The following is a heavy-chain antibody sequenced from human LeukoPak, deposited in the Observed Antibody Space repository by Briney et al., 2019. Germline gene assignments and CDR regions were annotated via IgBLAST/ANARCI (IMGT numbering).Heavy chain of an antibody. CDR1: GYTFTGYY. J-gene: IGHJ4*02. V-gene: IGHV1-2*02. CDR3: ARGGYYYDSSGYFF. D-gene: IGHD3-22*01. CDR2: INPNSGGT. Sequence: ASVKVSCEASGYTFTGYYMHWVRQAPGQGLEWMGWINPNSGGTNYAQKFQGRVTMTRDTSISTAYMELSRLRSDDTAVYYCARGGYYYDSSGYFFWGQGTLVTVSS.